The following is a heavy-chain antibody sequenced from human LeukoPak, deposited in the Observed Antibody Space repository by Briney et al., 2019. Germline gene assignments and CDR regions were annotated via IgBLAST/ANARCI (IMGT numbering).Heavy chain of an antibody. CDR3: ARSNSGYDSSGYYPTFDY. CDR1: GGSLSSSSYY. Sequence: SETLSLTCTVSGGSLSSSSYYWGWIRQPPGKGLEWIGSIYYSGSTYYNPSLKSRVTISVDTSKNQFSLKLSSVTAADTAVYYCARSNSGYDSSGYYPTFDYWGQGTLVTVSS. D-gene: IGHD3-22*01. CDR2: IYYSGST. J-gene: IGHJ4*02. V-gene: IGHV4-39*07.